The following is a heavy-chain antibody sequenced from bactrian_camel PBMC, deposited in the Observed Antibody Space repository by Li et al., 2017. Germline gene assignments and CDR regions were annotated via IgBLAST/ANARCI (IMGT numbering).Heavy chain of an antibody. CDR3: VKGENRWEAEFHF. CDR1: GITYSTYC. CDR2: IDTDGTT. Sequence: DVQLVESGGGSVQAGGSLRLSCEFSGITYSTYCMGWFRQAPGKEREGVAGIDTDGTTGCADSVKGRFTISQDNAKNTLYLQMNSLKTEDSAMYYCVKGENRWEAEFHFYGQGTQVTVS. J-gene: IGHJ4*01. V-gene: IGHV3S10*01. D-gene: IGHD1*01.